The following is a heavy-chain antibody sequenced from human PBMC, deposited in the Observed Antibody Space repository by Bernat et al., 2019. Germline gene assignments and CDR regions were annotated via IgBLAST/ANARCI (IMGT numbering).Heavy chain of an antibody. V-gene: IGHV2-70*04. Sequence: QVTLKESGPALVKPTQTLTLTCTFSGFSLSTSGMRVSWIRQPPGKALEWLARIDWDDDKFYSTSLKTRLTISKDTSKNQVVLTMTNMDPVDTATYYCARTPGIAALQDAFDIWGQGTMVTVSS. CDR2: IDWDDDK. CDR1: GFSLSTSGMR. CDR3: ARTPGIAALQDAFDI. D-gene: IGHD6-13*01. J-gene: IGHJ3*02.